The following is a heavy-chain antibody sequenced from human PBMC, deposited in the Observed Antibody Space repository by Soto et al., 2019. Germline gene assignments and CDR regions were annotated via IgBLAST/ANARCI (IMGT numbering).Heavy chain of an antibody. D-gene: IGHD6-19*01. Sequence: TSETLSLTCTVSGGSVSSGSYYWSWIRQPPGKGLEWIGYIYYSGSTNYNPSLKSRVTISVDTTKNQFSLKLSSVTAADTAVYYCARAGVPGYRSGWYLNWFDPWGQGTLVTVSS. CDR2: IYYSGST. V-gene: IGHV4-61*01. CDR3: ARAGVPGYRSGWYLNWFDP. CDR1: GGSVSSGSYY. J-gene: IGHJ5*02.